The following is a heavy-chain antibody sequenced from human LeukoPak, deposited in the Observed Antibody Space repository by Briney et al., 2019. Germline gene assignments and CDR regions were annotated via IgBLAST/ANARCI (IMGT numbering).Heavy chain of an antibody. CDR3: ARERMADY. J-gene: IGHJ4*02. CDR2: ISSSSSTI. CDR1: GFTFSSYS. D-gene: IGHD5-24*01. V-gene: IGHV3-48*04. Sequence: GGSLRLSCAASGFTFSSYSMNWVRQAPGKGLEWVSYISSSSSTIYYADSVKGRFTISRDNAKNSLYLQMNSLRAEDTAVYYCARERMADYWGQGTLVTVSS.